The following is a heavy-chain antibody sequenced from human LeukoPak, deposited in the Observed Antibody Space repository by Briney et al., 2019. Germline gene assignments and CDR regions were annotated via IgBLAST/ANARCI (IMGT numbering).Heavy chain of an antibody. J-gene: IGHJ4*02. CDR3: AKDRGPDSSGWFL. Sequence: PGGSLRLSCTVSGFIFDNYAMHWVRQAPGKGLEWVSGINWNGNVVAYVDSVKGRFTITRDNGNGSLYLLMNSLRIEDTAVYFCAKDRGPDSSGWFLGGQGTPVSVSS. V-gene: IGHV3-9*01. CDR1: GFIFDNYA. CDR2: INWNGNVV. D-gene: IGHD3-22*01.